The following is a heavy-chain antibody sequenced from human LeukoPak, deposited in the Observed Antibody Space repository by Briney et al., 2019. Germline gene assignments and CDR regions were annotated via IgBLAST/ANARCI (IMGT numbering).Heavy chain of an antibody. CDR3: AKDQGERYFDY. J-gene: IGHJ4*02. CDR2: IRTDASNK. V-gene: IGHV3-30*02. CDR1: GITFRRSG. Sequence: PGGSLRLSCAASGITFRRSGMHWVRQAPGKGLEWVAFIRTDASNKFYADSFKGRFPISRDNSKNTVYLQMNSLRVEDTAVYYCAKDQGERYFDYWGQGTLVTVSS. D-gene: IGHD3-10*01.